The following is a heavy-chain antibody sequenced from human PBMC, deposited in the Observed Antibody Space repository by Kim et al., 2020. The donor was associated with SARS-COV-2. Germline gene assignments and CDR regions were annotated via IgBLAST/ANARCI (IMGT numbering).Heavy chain of an antibody. CDR1: GDSVSSNNVA. D-gene: IGHD5-18*01. J-gene: IGHJ3*02. Sequence: SQTLSLTCAISGDSVSSNNVAWNWVRQSPSRGLEWLGRTYYWSGWYNDYAASVKGRISISLDASQNQLSLQLNSMTPEDTAVYYCARGINSAFDIWGQGT. CDR2: TYYWSGWYN. V-gene: IGHV6-1*01. CDR3: ARGINSAFDI.